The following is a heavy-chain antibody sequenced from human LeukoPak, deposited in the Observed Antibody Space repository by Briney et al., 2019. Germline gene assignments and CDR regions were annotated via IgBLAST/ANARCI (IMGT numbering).Heavy chain of an antibody. CDR2: ITSGGHGI. V-gene: IGHV3-48*01. Sequence: GGSLRLSCAASGFTFSIYSMNWVRQAPGKGLEWVSCITSGGHGIYYADSVKGRFTISRDNAKNSLFLQMNSLRAEDTAVYYCAREYPNTYYYDSSGYYYFDYWGQGTLVTVSS. CDR1: GFTFSIYS. D-gene: IGHD3-22*01. CDR3: AREYPNTYYYDSSGYYYFDY. J-gene: IGHJ4*02.